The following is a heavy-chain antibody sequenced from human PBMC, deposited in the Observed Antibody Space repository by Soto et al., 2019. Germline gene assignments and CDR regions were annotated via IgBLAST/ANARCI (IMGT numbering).Heavy chain of an antibody. CDR2: MSSSGSTI. CDR3: AYDLWSGERNYFMDF. CDR1: GFTFSSYE. J-gene: IGHJ6*02. D-gene: IGHD3-3*01. Sequence: GGSLRLSCAASGFTFSSYEMKWVRPAQGKGLEWISYMSSSGSTIYYADSVKGRFTISRNNAKNSLYLQMNSLRVEDTAVYYRAYDLWSGERNYFMDFGGQGTRVTVSS. V-gene: IGHV3-48*03.